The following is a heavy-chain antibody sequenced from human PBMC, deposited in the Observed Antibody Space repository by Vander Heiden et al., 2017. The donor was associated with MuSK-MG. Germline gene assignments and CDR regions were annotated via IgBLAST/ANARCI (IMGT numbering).Heavy chain of an antibody. Sequence: QVQLQQSGPGLVKPSQTLSLTCAISGDSVPSNSAAWNWIRQSPSRGLEWLGRTYYRSKWYNDYAVSVKSRITINPDTSKNQFSLQLNSVTPEDTAVYYCANSVISTVDDAFDIWGQGTMVTVSS. CDR2: TYYRSKWYN. V-gene: IGHV6-1*01. CDR1: GDSVPSNSAA. D-gene: IGHD3-22*01. CDR3: ANSVISTVDDAFDI. J-gene: IGHJ3*02.